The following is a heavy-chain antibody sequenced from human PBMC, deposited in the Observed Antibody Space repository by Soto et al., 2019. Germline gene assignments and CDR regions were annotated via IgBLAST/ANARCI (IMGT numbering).Heavy chain of an antibody. CDR3: ARVSGYGSGSYYYYYGMDV. Sequence: QVQLQQWGAGLLKPSETLSLTCAVYGGSFSGYYWSWIRQPPGKGLEWIGEINHSGSTNYNPSLKSRVTIPVDTSKNQFSLKLSSVTAADTAVYYCARVSGYGSGSYYYYYGMDVWGQGTTVTVSS. CDR1: GGSFSGYY. D-gene: IGHD3-10*01. J-gene: IGHJ6*02. CDR2: INHSGST. V-gene: IGHV4-34*01.